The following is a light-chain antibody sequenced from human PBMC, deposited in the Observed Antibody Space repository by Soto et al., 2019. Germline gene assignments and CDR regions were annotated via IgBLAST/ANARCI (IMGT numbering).Light chain of an antibody. CDR1: QSVSSSY. CDR3: QQYGSAPPIT. J-gene: IGKJ5*01. V-gene: IGKV3-20*01. CDR2: GAS. Sequence: EIVLTQSPGTLSLSPGERATLSCRASQSVSSSYLAWYQQKPGQAPRLLIYGASSRATGIPDRFSGSGSGTDFTLTNSRLEPEDVAVYYCQQYGSAPPITFGQGTRLEIK.